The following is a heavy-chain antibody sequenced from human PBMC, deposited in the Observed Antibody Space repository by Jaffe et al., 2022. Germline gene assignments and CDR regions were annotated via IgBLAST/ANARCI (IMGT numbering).Heavy chain of an antibody. Sequence: EVQLVESGGGLVKPGGSLRLSCAASGFTFSSYSMNWVRQAPGKGLEWVSSISSSSSYIYYADSVKGRFTISRDNAKNSLYLQMNSLRAEDTAVYYCARDREYPPGDMVQGVPYDYWGQGTLVTVSS. J-gene: IGHJ4*02. CDR2: ISSSSSYI. CDR3: ARDREYPPGDMVQGVPYDY. V-gene: IGHV3-21*01. CDR1: GFTFSSYS. D-gene: IGHD3-10*01.